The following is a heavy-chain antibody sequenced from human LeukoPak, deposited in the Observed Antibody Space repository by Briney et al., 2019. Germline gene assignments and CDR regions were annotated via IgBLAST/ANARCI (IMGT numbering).Heavy chain of an antibody. J-gene: IGHJ4*02. CDR1: GFTFSDYY. CDR3: AREGYCSSTSCYTRALDY. CDR2: IYSGGST. Sequence: GGSLRLSCAASGFTFSDYYMSWIRQAPGKGLEWVSVIYSGGSTYYADSVKGRFTISRDNSKNTLYLQMNSLRAEDTAVYYCAREGYCSSTSCYTRALDYWGQGTLVTVSS. V-gene: IGHV3-66*01. D-gene: IGHD2-2*02.